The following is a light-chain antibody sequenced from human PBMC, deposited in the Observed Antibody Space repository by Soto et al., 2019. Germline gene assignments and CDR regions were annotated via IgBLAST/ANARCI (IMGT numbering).Light chain of an antibody. V-gene: IGKV3-11*01. CDR3: QQRSNWPST. CDR1: QSVSSY. Sequence: EIVLTQSPATLSLSPGERDALSCRASQSVSSYLAWYQQKSGQAPRLLIYGASKRAAGIPARFSGSGSGTDSTLTISSLEPEDFAVYYCQQRSNWPSTFGGGTKVDIK. J-gene: IGKJ4*01. CDR2: GAS.